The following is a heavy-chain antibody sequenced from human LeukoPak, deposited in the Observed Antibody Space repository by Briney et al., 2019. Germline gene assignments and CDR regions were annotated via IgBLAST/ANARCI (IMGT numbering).Heavy chain of an antibody. Sequence: SETLSLTCTVSGGSISSGGYYWSWIRQHPGTGLEWIGYIYYSGSTYYNPSLKSRVTISVDTSKNQFSLKLSSVTAADTAVYYCARGPYYYDSSGLLLLDYFDYWGQGTLVTVSS. J-gene: IGHJ4*02. CDR3: ARGPYYYDSSGLLLLDYFDY. V-gene: IGHV4-31*03. CDR2: IYYSGST. CDR1: GGSISSGGYY. D-gene: IGHD3-22*01.